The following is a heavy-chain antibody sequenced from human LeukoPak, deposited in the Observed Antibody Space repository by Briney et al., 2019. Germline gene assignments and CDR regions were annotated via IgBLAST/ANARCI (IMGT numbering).Heavy chain of an antibody. CDR2: ISESGDVT. CDR3: ARDSSHYLGSSDY. Sequence: GGSLRLSCVVSVFTFSSYPMSWVRQAPGKGREWVSVISESGDVTHYADSMKGRFTISRDNTKNTLNLQMNGLRDEDTAIYYCARDSSHYLGSSDYWGQGALVTVSS. CDR1: VFTFSSYP. D-gene: IGHD6-6*01. V-gene: IGHV3-23*01. J-gene: IGHJ4*02.